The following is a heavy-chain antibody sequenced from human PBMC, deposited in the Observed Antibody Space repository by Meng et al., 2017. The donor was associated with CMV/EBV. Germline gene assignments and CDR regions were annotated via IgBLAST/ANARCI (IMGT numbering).Heavy chain of an antibody. CDR2: INHSGST. J-gene: IGHJ5*02. CDR3: ARGGNWFDP. V-gene: IGHV4-34*01. CDR1: GGSFSCYY. Sequence: QVQLQQWGAGLLKPSETLPLTCAVYGGSFSCYYWSWIRQPPGKGLEWIGEINHSGSTNYNPSLKSRVTISVDTSKNQFSLKLSSVTAADTAVYYCARGGNWFDPWGQGTLVTGSS.